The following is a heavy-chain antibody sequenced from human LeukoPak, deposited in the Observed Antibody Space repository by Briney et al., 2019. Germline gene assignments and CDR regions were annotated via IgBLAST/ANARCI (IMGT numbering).Heavy chain of an antibody. CDR1: GFTFSSYA. Sequence: GGSLRLSCAASGFTFSSYAMSWVRQAPGKGLDWVSATSSSGDSTYYADSVKGRFTISRDNSKKMLYLQMNSPRAEDTARYYCAKGVDDILLWFGELLSCAFDIWGQGTMVTVSS. V-gene: IGHV3-23*01. CDR2: TSSSGDST. CDR3: AKGVDDILLWFGELLSCAFDI. D-gene: IGHD3-10*01. J-gene: IGHJ3*02.